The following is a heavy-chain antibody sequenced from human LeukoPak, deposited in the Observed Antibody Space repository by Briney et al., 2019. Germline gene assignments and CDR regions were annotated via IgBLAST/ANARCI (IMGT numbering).Heavy chain of an antibody. CDR1: GGSISSYY. Sequence: SETLSLTCTVSGGSISSYYWSWIRQPAGKGLEWIGRIYTSGSTNYNPSLKSRVTMLVDTSKNQFSLKLSSVTAADTAVYYCARSPSSSWLRRWGAFDIWGQGTMVTVSS. J-gene: IGHJ3*02. V-gene: IGHV4-4*07. CDR2: IYTSGST. CDR3: ARSPSSSWLRRWGAFDI. D-gene: IGHD6-13*01.